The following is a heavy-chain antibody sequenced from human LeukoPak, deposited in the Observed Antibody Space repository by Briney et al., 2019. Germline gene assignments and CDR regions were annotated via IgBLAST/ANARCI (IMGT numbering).Heavy chain of an antibody. J-gene: IGHJ4*01. CDR2: TYYRSKWYN. CDR3: ARAEMAPNGGAQELDY. V-gene: IGHV6-1*01. CDR1: GDSVSSNSAA. Sequence: SQTLSLTFAIAGDSVSSNSAAWNWIRQSPSRGLEWLGRTYYRSKWYNDYAVSVKSRITINPDTSKNHFSLQLNSVTPEDTAVYYCARAEMAPNGGAQELDYWEQGSLVTVSS. D-gene: IGHD5-24*01.